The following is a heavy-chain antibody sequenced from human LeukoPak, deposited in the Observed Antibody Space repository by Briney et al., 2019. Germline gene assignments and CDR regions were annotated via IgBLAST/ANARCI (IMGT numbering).Heavy chain of an antibody. V-gene: IGHV3-21*01. CDR2: ISSSSTYI. Sequence: GGSLRLSCAASGFTFSDYSMNWVRQAPGKGLEWVSSISSSSTYIYYADSVKGRFTISRDNAKNSLYLQMNSLRAEDTAVYYCARDPSGYCSGGSCYRFDPWGQGTLVTVSS. D-gene: IGHD2-15*01. CDR3: ARDPSGYCSGGSCYRFDP. J-gene: IGHJ5*02. CDR1: GFTFSDYS.